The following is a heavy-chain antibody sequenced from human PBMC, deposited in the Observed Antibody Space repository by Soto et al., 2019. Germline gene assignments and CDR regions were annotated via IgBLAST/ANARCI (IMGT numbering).Heavy chain of an antibody. Sequence: QVQLVQSGAEVKKPGSSVKVSCKASGGTFSSYTVSWVRQAPGQGLERMGRIIPSLGIANYAQKFQGRVTFTADKSTSTAYMELSSLRSEDTAVYYCARAIDYYYYMDVWGKGTTVTVSS. CDR1: GGTFSSYT. CDR3: ARAIDYYYYMDV. D-gene: IGHD2-2*01. V-gene: IGHV1-69*02. CDR2: IIPSLGIA. J-gene: IGHJ6*03.